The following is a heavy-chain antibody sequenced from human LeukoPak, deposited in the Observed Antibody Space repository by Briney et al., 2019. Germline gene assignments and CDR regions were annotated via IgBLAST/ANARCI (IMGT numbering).Heavy chain of an antibody. V-gene: IGHV3-30*02. CDR3: AKDLSSVVVVPAAIESPLGY. CDR2: IRYDGSNK. J-gene: IGHJ4*02. Sequence: GGSQRLSCAASGFTFSSYGMHWVRQAPGKGLEWVAFIRYDGSNKYYADSVKGRFTISRDNSKNTLYLQMNSLRAEDTAVYYCAKDLSSVVVVPAAIESPLGYWGQGTLVTVSS. D-gene: IGHD2-2*01. CDR1: GFTFSSYG.